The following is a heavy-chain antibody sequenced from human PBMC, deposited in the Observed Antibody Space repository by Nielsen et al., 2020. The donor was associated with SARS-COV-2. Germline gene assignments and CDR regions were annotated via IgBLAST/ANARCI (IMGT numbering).Heavy chain of an antibody. J-gene: IGHJ3*02. Sequence: ASVKVSCKASGYTFTSYDINWVRQATGQGPEWMGWMSPNNGNTGYAQKFQGRVTLTRDTSMTTAYMDLSSLTSEDTAIYYCARGRLELGAFDIWGQGTMVTVSS. CDR1: GYTFTSYD. CDR2: MSPNNGNT. D-gene: IGHD1-7*01. V-gene: IGHV1-8*01. CDR3: ARGRLELGAFDI.